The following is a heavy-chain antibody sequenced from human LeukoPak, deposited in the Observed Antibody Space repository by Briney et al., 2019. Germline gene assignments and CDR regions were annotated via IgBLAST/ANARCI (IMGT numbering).Heavy chain of an antibody. D-gene: IGHD3-10*01. CDR2: TYYRSKWYN. Sequence: SQTLSLTCAISGDSVSSNSAAWNWIRQSPSRGLEWLGRTYYRSKWYNDYAVSVKSRITINPDTSKSQFSLQLNSVTPEDTAVYYCARGGYGWGDYYYYMDVWGKGTTVTVSS. CDR1: GDSVSSNSAA. J-gene: IGHJ6*03. V-gene: IGHV6-1*01. CDR3: ARGGYGWGDYYYYMDV.